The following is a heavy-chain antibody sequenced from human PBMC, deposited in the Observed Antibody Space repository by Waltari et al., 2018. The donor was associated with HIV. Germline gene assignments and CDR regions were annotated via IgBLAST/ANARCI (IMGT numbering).Heavy chain of an antibody. J-gene: IGHJ6*02. CDR3: ARGSIAAAGIYYYYYGMDV. CDR1: GGSISSYY. CDR2: IYYSGST. V-gene: IGHV4-59*01. Sequence: QVQLQESGPGLVKPSETLSLTCTVSGGSISSYYWSWIRQPPVKGLEWIGYIYYSGSTNYNPSLKSRVTISVDTSKNQFSLKLSSVTAADTAVYYCARGSIAAAGIYYYYYGMDVWGQGTTVTVSS. D-gene: IGHD6-13*01.